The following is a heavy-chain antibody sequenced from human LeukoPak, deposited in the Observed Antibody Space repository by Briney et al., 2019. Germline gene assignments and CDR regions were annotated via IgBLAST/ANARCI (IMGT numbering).Heavy chain of an antibody. V-gene: IGHV1-18*01. CDR2: ISAYNGNT. J-gene: IGHJ1*01. CDR1: GYTFTSYG. CDR3: ARDCSSTSCYKDFQH. Sequence: GASVKVSCKASGYTFTSYGISWVRQAHGQGLEWMGRISAYNGNTNYAQKLQGRVTMTTDTSTSTAYMELRSLRSDDTAVYYCARDCSSTSCYKDFQHWGQGTLVTVSS. D-gene: IGHD2-2*02.